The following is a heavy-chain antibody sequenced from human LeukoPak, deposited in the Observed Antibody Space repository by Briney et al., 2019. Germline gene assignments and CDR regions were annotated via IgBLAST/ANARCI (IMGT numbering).Heavy chain of an antibody. V-gene: IGHV4-34*01. D-gene: IGHD3-3*02. CDR2: INQSGST. CDR3: ARGRAFFD. J-gene: IGHJ4*02. Sequence: PSETLSLTCTVSDDSITMYYWTWIRQPPGKGLEWIGEINQSGSTNYNPSLKSRVTISFDTSKNQFSLKLSSVTAADTAVYYYARGRAFFDWGQGTLVTVSS. CDR1: DDSITMYY.